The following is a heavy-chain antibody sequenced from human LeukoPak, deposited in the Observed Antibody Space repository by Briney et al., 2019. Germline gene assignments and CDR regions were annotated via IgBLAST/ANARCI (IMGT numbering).Heavy chain of an antibody. J-gene: IGHJ4*02. CDR3: ARGTPRGYSYGYGFDY. D-gene: IGHD5-18*01. CDR1: GFTFSNYW. V-gene: IGHV3-74*01. CDR2: INLDESSR. Sequence: GGSLRLSCETSGFTFSNYWMHWVCQAPGKGLVWVSRINLDESSRTYADSVKGRFTISRDNAQNTLYLQMNSLRAEDTAVYYCARGTPRGYSYGYGFDYWGRGTLVTVSS.